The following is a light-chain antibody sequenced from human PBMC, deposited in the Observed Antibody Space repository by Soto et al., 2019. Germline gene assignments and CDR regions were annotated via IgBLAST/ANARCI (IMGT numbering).Light chain of an antibody. J-gene: IGLJ3*02. CDR2: GNS. V-gene: IGLV1-40*01. CDR1: SSNIGAGYD. Sequence: QSVLTQPPSVSGAPGQRVTISCTGSSSNIGAGYDVHWYQQLPGTAPKLLIYGNSNRPSGVPDRFSGSKAGTSASLAITGLRAEYEADYYCQSYDSSLSALFGGGTKLTVL. CDR3: QSYDSSLSAL.